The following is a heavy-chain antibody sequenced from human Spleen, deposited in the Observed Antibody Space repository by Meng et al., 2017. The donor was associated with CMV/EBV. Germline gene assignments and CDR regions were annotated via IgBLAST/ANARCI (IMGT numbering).Heavy chain of an antibody. CDR2: ISPHNGDT. CDR1: GYTFANYG. Sequence: SGYTFANYGISWVRQAPGQGLEWMGWISPHNGDTNFAQKLQDRVTMTTDTSTSTAYMELRSLRSDDTAVYYCARGSSAWRRPLFSDYWGQGTLVTVSS. J-gene: IGHJ4*02. D-gene: IGHD6-19*01. CDR3: ARGSSAWRRPLFSDY. V-gene: IGHV1-18*01.